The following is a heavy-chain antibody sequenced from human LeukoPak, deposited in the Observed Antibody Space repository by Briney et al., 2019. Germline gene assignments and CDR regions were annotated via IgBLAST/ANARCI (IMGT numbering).Heavy chain of an antibody. CDR3: AKDSIIVVVTNDAFDI. J-gene: IGHJ3*02. D-gene: IGHD3-22*01. CDR2: ISGSGGST. V-gene: IGHV3-23*01. CDR1: GFTFSSYA. Sequence: GGSLRLSCAAAGFTFSSYAMSWVRQAPGKGLDWVSAISGSGGSTYYADSVKGRFTISRDNSKNTLYLQMNSLRAEDTAVYYCAKDSIIVVVTNDAFDIWGQGTMVTVSS.